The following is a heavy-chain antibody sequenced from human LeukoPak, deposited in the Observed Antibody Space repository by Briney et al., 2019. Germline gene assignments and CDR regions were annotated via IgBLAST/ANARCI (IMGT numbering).Heavy chain of an antibody. Sequence: LGEPLKISCKGSGYSFTTYWIAWVPQLPGEGREWMEIFSPPDSDTSYSPSFQGQSTISVNNSISTAYLQWSSLKASDTAVYYCARGSSRPAYYYYSMDVWGQGTTVTVSS. D-gene: IGHD6-13*01. V-gene: IGHV5-51*01. CDR2: FSPPDSDT. CDR3: ARGSSRPAYYYYSMDV. J-gene: IGHJ6*02. CDR1: GYSFTTYW.